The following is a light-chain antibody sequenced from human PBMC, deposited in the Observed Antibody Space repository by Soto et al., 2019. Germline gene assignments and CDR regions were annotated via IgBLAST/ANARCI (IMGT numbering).Light chain of an antibody. CDR3: QHYNSYSEA. V-gene: IGKV1-5*03. J-gene: IGKJ1*01. Sequence: DIQMTQSPSTLSGSVGDRVAIPRRASQTISSWLAWYQQKPGKAPKLLIYKASTLKSGVPSRFSGSGSGTEFTLTISSLQPDEFAIYYCQHYNSYSEAFGQGTKVDI. CDR2: KAS. CDR1: QTISSW.